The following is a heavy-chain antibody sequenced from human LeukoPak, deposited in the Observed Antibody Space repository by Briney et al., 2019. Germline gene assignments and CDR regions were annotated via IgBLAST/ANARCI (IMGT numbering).Heavy chain of an antibody. CDR2: IYYSGST. CDR1: GGSISRYY. Sequence: SETLSLTCTVSGGSISRYYWSWIRQPPGKGLEWIGYIYYSGSTNYNPSLKSRVTISVDTSKNQFSLKLSSVTAADTAVYYCAIFLGFNWFDPWGQGTLVTVSS. CDR3: AIFLGFNWFDP. D-gene: IGHD2/OR15-2a*01. V-gene: IGHV4-59*01. J-gene: IGHJ5*02.